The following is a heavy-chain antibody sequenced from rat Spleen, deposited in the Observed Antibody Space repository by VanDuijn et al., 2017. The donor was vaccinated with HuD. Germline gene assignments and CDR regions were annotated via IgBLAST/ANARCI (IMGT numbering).Heavy chain of an antibody. V-gene: IGHV5-7*01. CDR3: ARQGGFAY. J-gene: IGHJ3*01. CDR1: GFSFSKYH. CDR2: ISYDGSST. Sequence: EVQLVESGGGLLQPGRSMKLSCAASGFSFSKYHMAWVRQAPKKGLEWVATISYDGSSTYYRDSVKGRFTISRDNAKSTLYLQMDSLRSEDTATYYCARQGGFAYWGQGTLVTVSS.